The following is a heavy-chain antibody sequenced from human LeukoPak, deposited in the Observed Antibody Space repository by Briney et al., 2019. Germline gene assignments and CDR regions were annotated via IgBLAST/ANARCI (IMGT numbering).Heavy chain of an antibody. CDR2: VIPIFGTA. CDR1: GGTFSSYA. V-gene: IGHV1-69*13. J-gene: IGHJ3*02. CDR3: AAGIVVVTAIGAFDI. D-gene: IGHD2-21*02. Sequence: SVKVSCRASGGTFSSYAISWVRQAPGQGLEWMGGVIPIFGTANYAQKFQGRVTITADESTSTAYMELSSLRSEDTAVYYCAAGIVVVTAIGAFDIWGQGTMVTVSS.